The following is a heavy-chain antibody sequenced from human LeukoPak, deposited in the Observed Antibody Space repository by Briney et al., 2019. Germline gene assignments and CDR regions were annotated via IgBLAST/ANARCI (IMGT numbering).Heavy chain of an antibody. J-gene: IGHJ4*02. V-gene: IGHV3-23*01. CDR1: EFTFSDYA. D-gene: IGHD2-15*01. CDR3: AKDGCSLTSSSEVDYFDY. Sequence: GGSLRLSCVTSEFTFSDYAMNWVRQAPGKGLEGGSTISPSGDSTYYADSVKGRFTISRDNSKNTVYLQMNTLRAEDTALYFCAKDGCSLTSSSEVDYFDYWGQGTLVTVSS. CDR2: ISPSGDST.